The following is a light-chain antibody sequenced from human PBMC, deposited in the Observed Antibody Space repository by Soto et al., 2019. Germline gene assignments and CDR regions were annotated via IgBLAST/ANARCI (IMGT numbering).Light chain of an antibody. CDR2: DVS. CDR1: SSDVGGYNY. CDR3: NSYTSSSTYV. V-gene: IGLV2-14*01. J-gene: IGLJ1*01. Sequence: QSALTQPASVSGSPGQSITISCTGTSSDVGGYNYVSWYQQHPGKAPKLMIYDVSNPPSGVSNRFSGSKSGNTASLTISGLQAEDEADYYCNSYTSSSTYVFGTGTKVTVL.